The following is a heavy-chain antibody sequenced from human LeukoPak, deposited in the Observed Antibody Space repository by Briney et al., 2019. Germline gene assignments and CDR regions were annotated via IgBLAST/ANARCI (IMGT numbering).Heavy chain of an antibody. V-gene: IGHV3-21*01. J-gene: IGHJ4*02. Sequence: GGSLRLSCAASEFTFGRYSMNWVRQAPGKGLEWVSTISSISHYIYYADSMRGRFTISRDNAKNSMFLQMNSLRAEDTGVYYCVRDLSLGMPGGFDYWGQGALVTVSS. CDR1: EFTFGRYS. D-gene: IGHD3-16*01. CDR2: ISSISHYI. CDR3: VRDLSLGMPGGFDY.